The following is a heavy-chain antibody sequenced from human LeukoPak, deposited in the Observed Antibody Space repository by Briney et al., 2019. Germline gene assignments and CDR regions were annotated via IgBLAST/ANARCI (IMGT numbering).Heavy chain of an antibody. J-gene: IGHJ4*02. CDR1: GFTVSSNY. D-gene: IGHD5-12*01. CDR2: IYSGGST. Sequence: GGSVRLSCAVSGFTVSSNYMSWARQAPGKGLEWASTIYSGGSTHYADSVKGRFTISRDSSKNTLYLQMNSLRPEDTAVYYCARARPSMWIDYWGQGTLVTVSS. V-gene: IGHV3-66*02. CDR3: ARARPSMWIDY.